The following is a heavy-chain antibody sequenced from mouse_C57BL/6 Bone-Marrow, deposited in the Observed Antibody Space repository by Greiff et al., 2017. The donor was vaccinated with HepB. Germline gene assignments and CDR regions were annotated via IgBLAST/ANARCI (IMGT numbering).Heavy chain of an antibody. CDR2: ILPGSGSN. CDR1: GYTFTGYW. J-gene: IGHJ3*01. CDR3: ARRATLRSTWFAY. V-gene: IGHV1-9*01. D-gene: IGHD1-3*01. Sequence: VQLQQPGAELMKPGASVKLSCKATGYTFTGYWIEWVKQRPGHGLEWIGAILPGSGSNNYNEKFKGKATFTADPSSNTACMQLSSLTTEDSAVYYGARRATLRSTWFAYGGQGTMVTVAA.